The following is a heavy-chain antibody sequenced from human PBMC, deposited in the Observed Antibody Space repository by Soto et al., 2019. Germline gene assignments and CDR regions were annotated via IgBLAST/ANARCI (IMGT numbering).Heavy chain of an antibody. CDR3: AKTVRFNPQGSGWANRFDY. CDR2: ISRSGDST. Sequence: EVQLLESGGGLVQPGGSLRLSCAASGFTFSSYAMTWVRQAPGKGLEWVSTISRSGDSTYYRDSVKGRFTISRDNSKNTVYLHMNRLRAEDTAGYYCAKTVRFNPQGSGWANRFDYWGQGTLVTVSS. CDR1: GFTFSSYA. V-gene: IGHV3-23*01. D-gene: IGHD6-19*01. J-gene: IGHJ4*02.